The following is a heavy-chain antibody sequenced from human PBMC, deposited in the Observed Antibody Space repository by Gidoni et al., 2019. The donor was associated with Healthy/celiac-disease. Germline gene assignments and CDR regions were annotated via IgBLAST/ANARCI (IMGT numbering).Heavy chain of an antibody. J-gene: IGHJ4*02. CDR2: ISGSGGST. D-gene: IGHD3-16*01. CDR1: GFTFSSYA. V-gene: IGHV3-23*01. CDR3: AKPRGRGGDY. Sequence: EVQLLESGVGLVQPGGSLGLPCAASGFTFSSYAMSWVRQAPGKGLAWVSAISGSGGSTYYADSVKGRFTISRDNSKNTLYLQMNSLRAEDTAVYYCAKPRGRGGDYWGQGTLVTVSS.